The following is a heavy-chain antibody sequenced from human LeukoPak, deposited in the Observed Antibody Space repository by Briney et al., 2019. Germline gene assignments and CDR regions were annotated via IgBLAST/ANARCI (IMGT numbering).Heavy chain of an antibody. Sequence: PGGSLRLSCAASGFTFSSYAMSWVRQAPGKGLEWVSAISGSGGSTYYADFVKGRFTISRDNSKNTLYLQMNSLRAEDTAVYYCAKKAGYCSGGSCYSHYYYMDVWGKGTTVTVSS. V-gene: IGHV3-23*01. D-gene: IGHD2-15*01. J-gene: IGHJ6*03. CDR3: AKKAGYCSGGSCYSHYYYMDV. CDR2: ISGSGGST. CDR1: GFTFSSYA.